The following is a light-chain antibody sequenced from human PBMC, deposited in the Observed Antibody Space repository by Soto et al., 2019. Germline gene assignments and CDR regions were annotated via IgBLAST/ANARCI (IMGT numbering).Light chain of an antibody. CDR2: NND. CDR1: SSNIGANP. V-gene: IGLV1-44*01. CDR3: GAWDDSLYGAV. J-gene: IGLJ2*01. Sequence: QSVLTQPPSASGTPGQRVTISCSGSSSNIGANPINWYQQLPGTAPKLLIYNNDQRPSGVPDRFSASKSGTSASMAISGLQSEDEADYYCGAWDDSLYGAVLGGGTKVTVL.